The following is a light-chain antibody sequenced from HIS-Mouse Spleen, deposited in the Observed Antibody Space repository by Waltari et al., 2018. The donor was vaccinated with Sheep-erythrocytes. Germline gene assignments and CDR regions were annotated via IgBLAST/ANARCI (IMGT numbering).Light chain of an antibody. Sequence: AIQMTQSPSSLSASVGDRVTITCRASQGIRNDLGWYQQKPWKAPKVLIYAASILQSGVPSRFRGSGSGTDFTLTISSLQPEDFATYYCLQDYNYPYTFGQGTKLEIK. CDR1: QGIRND. V-gene: IGKV1-6*01. CDR3: LQDYNYPYT. J-gene: IGKJ2*01. CDR2: AAS.